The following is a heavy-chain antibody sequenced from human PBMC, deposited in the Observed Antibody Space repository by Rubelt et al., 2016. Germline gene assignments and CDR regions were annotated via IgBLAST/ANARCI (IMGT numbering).Heavy chain of an antibody. Sequence: QVQLVQSGAEVKKPGASVKVSCKASGSTFTSYYMHWVRQAPGQGLEWMGIINPSGGSTTYAQKTTCRVTMTRDTSTGTVYMDRSSLRCEDTAVYYGARVGFYYNSGSYVDWGQGTLVTVSS. J-gene: IGHJ4*02. CDR2: INPSGGST. CDR1: GSTFTSYY. CDR3: ARVGFYYNSGSYVD. D-gene: IGHD3-10*01. V-gene: IGHV1-46*01.